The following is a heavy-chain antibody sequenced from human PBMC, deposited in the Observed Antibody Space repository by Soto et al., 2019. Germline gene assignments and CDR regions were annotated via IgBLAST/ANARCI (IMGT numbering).Heavy chain of an antibody. Sequence: ASVKVSCKASGYTFTSYGISWVRQAPGQGLEWMGWISAYNGNTNYAQKLQGRVNMTTDTSTSTAYIELRSLRSDDTAVYYCAREVQWELLRGYYYYGMDVWGQGTTVTVSS. CDR2: ISAYNGNT. V-gene: IGHV1-18*01. CDR1: GYTFTSYG. CDR3: AREVQWELLRGYYYYGMDV. D-gene: IGHD1-26*01. J-gene: IGHJ6*02.